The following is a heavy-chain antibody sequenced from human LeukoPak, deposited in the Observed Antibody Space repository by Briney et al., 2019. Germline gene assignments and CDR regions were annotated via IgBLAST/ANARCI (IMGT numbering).Heavy chain of an antibody. CDR2: IYSSGDR. Sequence: GGSLRLSCIDPGGGRIIKKRTWVRQAPGEGLEWISVIYSSGDRYYADSVKGRFTISRDNSKNTVYLQMNSLRVEDTAEYYCARASPRISMTGDGLDVWGQGIPVTVSS. CDR3: ARASPRISMTGDGLDV. V-gene: IGHV3-53*01. D-gene: IGHD3-10*01. J-gene: IGHJ6*02. CDR1: GGRIIKK.